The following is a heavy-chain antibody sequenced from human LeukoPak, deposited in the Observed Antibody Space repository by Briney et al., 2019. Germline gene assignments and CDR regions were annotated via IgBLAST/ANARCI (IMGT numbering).Heavy chain of an antibody. CDR2: IWYDGSNK. J-gene: IGHJ4*02. V-gene: IGHV3-33*01. CDR3: ARDQVGDILTGTYYFDY. D-gene: IGHD3-9*01. CDR1: GFTFSSYG. Sequence: PGRSLRLSCAASGFTFSSYGMHWVRQAPGKGLEWVAVIWYDGSNKYYADSVKGRFTISRDNSKNTLYLQMSSLRAEDTAVYYCARDQVGDILTGTYYFDYWGQGTLVTVSS.